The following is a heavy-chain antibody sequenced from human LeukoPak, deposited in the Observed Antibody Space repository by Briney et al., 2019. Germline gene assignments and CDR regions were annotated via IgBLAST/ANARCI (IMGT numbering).Heavy chain of an antibody. V-gene: IGHV3-30*02. J-gene: IGHJ4*02. D-gene: IGHD2-15*01. Sequence: PGGSLRLSCAASGFTFSSYGMHWVRQAPGKGLEWVAFIRYDGSNKYYADSVKGRFTISRDNSKNTLYLQMNSLRAEDTAVYYCAKDSAKYCSGGSCYPNSPHDYWGQGTLVTVSS. CDR1: GFTFSSYG. CDR2: IRYDGSNK. CDR3: AKDSAKYCSGGSCYPNSPHDY.